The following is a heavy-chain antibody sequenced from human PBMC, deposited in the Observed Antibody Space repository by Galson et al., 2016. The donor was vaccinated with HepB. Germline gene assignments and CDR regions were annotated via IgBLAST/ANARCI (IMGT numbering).Heavy chain of an antibody. J-gene: IGHJ4*02. V-gene: IGHV5-51*01. CDR3: ARHLRLRVGDVSPYDY. D-gene: IGHD3-16*02. Sequence: QSGAEVKEPGESLKISCKGSGYSFATYWIGWVRQMPGKGLEWMGIIYPGDSNIRYSPSFQGLVTISVDKSIGTAYLQWTSLRASDTAIYYCARHLRLRVGDVSPYDYWGQGTLVTVSS. CDR1: GYSFATYW. CDR2: IYPGDSNI.